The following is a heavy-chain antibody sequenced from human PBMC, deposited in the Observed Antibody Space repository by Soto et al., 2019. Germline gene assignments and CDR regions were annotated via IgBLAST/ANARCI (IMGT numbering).Heavy chain of an antibody. CDR3: ARDGSHSSSWYYFDY. J-gene: IGHJ4*02. Sequence: QVQLQESGPGLVKPSGTLSLTCAVSGGSISSSNWWSWVRQPPGEGLEWIGEIYHSGSTNYNPSLKSRVTISVDKSKNQFSLKLSSVTAADTAVYYCARDGSHSSSWYYFDYWGQGTLVTVSS. V-gene: IGHV4-4*02. CDR2: IYHSGST. D-gene: IGHD6-13*01. CDR1: GGSISSSNW.